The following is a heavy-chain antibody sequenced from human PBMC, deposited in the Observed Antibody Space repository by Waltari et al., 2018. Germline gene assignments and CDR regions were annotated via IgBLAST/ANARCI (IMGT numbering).Heavy chain of an antibody. D-gene: IGHD3-22*01. CDR3: AKSSSGYYSFDY. Sequence: QVQLVQSGAEVKKPGASVKVSCKASGYTFTSYGISWVRQAPGQGLEWMGWISAYNGNTNYAQKLQGRVTMTTDTSTSTAYMELRSLRAEDTALYYCAKSSSGYYSFDYWGQGTLVTVSS. CDR2: ISAYNGNT. CDR1: GYTFTSYG. J-gene: IGHJ4*02. V-gene: IGHV1-18*01.